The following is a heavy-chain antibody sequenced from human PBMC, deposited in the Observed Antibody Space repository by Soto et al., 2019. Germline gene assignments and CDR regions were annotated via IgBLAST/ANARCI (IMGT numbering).Heavy chain of an antibody. Sequence: SQTLSLTCTASGGSISSYYWSWIRQPPGKGLEWIGYIYYSGSTNYNSSLKSRVTISVDTSKNQLSLKLSSVTAADTAVYYCPRATYYYDSSGYYAYYFDYWGQGTLVTVSS. CDR2: IYYSGST. V-gene: IGHV4-59*01. D-gene: IGHD3-22*01. CDR1: GGSISSYY. J-gene: IGHJ4*02. CDR3: PRATYYYDSSGYYAYYFDY.